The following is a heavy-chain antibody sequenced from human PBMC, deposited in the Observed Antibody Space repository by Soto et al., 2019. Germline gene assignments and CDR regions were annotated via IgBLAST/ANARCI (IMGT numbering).Heavy chain of an antibody. D-gene: IGHD2-2*01. CDR2: IYYSGST. J-gene: IGHJ5*02. Sequence: TSETLSLTCTVSGGSISSYYWSWIRQPPGKGLEWIGYIYYSGSTNYNPSLKSRVTISADKSISTAYLQWSSLKASDTAMYYCARQARSKYCSSTSCFLHSFDPWGQGTLVTVSS. CDR3: ARQARSKYCSSTSCFLHSFDP. V-gene: IGHV4-59*08. CDR1: GGSISSYY.